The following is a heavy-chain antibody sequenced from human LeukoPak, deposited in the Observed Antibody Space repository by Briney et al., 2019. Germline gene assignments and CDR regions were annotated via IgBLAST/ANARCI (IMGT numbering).Heavy chain of an antibody. D-gene: IGHD2-2*01. V-gene: IGHV1-8*01. CDR2: MNPNSGNT. CDR3: ARGPGCISTSCPYYFDY. CDR1: GYTFTNYD. J-gene: IGHJ4*02. Sequence: ASVKVPCKASGYTFTNYDINWVRQASGQGLDWMGWMNPNSGNTGYAQKFQGRVTMTRNTSISTAYMELSSLSSEDTAVYYCARGPGCISTSCPYYFDYWGQGTLVTVSS.